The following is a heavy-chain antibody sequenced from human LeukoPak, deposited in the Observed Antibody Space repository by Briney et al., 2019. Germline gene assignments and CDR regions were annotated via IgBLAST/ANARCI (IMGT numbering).Heavy chain of an antibody. CDR1: GGSISSGGYY. D-gene: IGHD6-13*01. V-gene: IGHV4-30-2*01. CDR2: IYHSGST. Sequence: SETLSLTCTVSGGSISSGGYYWSWIRQPPGKGLEWIGYIYHSGSTYYNPSLKSRVTISVDRSKNQFSLKLSSVTAADTAVYYCARVGYSSPLIWGQGTMVTVSS. J-gene: IGHJ3*02. CDR3: ARVGYSSPLI.